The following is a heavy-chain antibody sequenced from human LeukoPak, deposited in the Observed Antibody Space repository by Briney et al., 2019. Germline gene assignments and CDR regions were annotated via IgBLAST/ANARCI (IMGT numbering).Heavy chain of an antibody. D-gene: IGHD2-15*01. Sequence: KPSETLSLTCTVSGGSISSYYWSWIRQPPGKGLEWIGYIYYSGSTNYNPSLKSRVTISVDTSKNQFSLKLSSVTAADTAVYYCARLYCSGGSCYYFDYWGQGTLVTVSS. CDR2: IYYSGST. CDR3: ARLYCSGGSCYYFDY. CDR1: GGSISSYY. J-gene: IGHJ4*02. V-gene: IGHV4-59*12.